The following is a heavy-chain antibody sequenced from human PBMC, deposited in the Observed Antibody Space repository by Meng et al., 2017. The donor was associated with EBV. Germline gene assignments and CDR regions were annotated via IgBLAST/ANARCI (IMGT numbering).Heavy chain of an antibody. V-gene: IGHV4-39*01. D-gene: IGHD3-10*02. CDR1: GYPISSNYHY. J-gene: IGHJ4*02. CDR3: ARLSSPFTMSITGFDITDY. Sequence: QLPLQDSGPGLVQPCEHLSSTCSVSGYPISSNYHYRAWLRPPPGKGVAGIGSIYYSGSAYYNPSLKSRVTISGDTSKDQFSLKLGSVTAADTAVYYCARLSSPFTMSITGFDITDYWGQGTLVTVSS. CDR2: IYYSGSA.